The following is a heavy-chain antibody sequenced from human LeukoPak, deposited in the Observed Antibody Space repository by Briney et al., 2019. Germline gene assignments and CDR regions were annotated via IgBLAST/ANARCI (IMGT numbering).Heavy chain of an antibody. CDR2: ISYDGSNK. CDR1: GFTFSSYA. J-gene: IGHJ4*02. D-gene: IGHD3-10*01. V-gene: IGHV3-30*09. Sequence: GGSLRLSCAASGFTFSSYAMHWVRQAPGKGLEWVAVISYDGSNKYYADSVKGRFAISRDNSKNTLYLQMNSLRAEDTAVYYCARGAVLWFGERRYYFDYWGQGALVTVSS. CDR3: ARGAVLWFGERRYYFDY.